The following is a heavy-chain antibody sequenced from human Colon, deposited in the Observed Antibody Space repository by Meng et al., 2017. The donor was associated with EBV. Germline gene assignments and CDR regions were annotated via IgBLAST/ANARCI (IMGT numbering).Heavy chain of an antibody. CDR2: IYYSGST. V-gene: IGHV4-39*01. J-gene: IGHJ2*01. Sequence: LQVCGPGLVKPWETLSRPCSVSGGSISSSSYYWGWIRQPPGKGLEWIGSIYYSGSTYYNPSLKSRVTISVDTSKNQFSLKLSSVTAADTAVYYCASPLGILGIVDLWGRGTLVTVSS. CDR3: ASPLGILGIVDL. CDR1: GGSISSSSYY. D-gene: IGHD7-27*01.